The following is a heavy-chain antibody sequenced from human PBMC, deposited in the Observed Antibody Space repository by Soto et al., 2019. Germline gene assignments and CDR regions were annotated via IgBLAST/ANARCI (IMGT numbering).Heavy chain of an antibody. CDR1: GFTFSSYG. Sequence: GGSLRLSCAASGFTFSSYGMHWVRQAPGKGLEWVAVIWYDGSNKYYADSVKGRFTISRDNSKNTLYLQMNSLRAEDTAVYYCARGISGGLGAFDIWGQGTMVTVS. CDR3: ARGISGGLGAFDI. J-gene: IGHJ3*02. D-gene: IGHD1-26*01. CDR2: IWYDGSNK. V-gene: IGHV3-33*01.